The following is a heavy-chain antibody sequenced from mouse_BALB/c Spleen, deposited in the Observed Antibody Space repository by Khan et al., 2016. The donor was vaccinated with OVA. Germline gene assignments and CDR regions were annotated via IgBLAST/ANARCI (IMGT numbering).Heavy chain of an antibody. CDR3: AKDPPYYGMDY. J-gene: IGHJ4*01. V-gene: IGHV2-6-5*01. CDR2: IWGGGSK. CDR1: GFSLTDYA. Sequence: VQLQESGPGLVAPSQSLSITCTVSGFSLTDYAVSWIRQPPGKGLEWLGVIWGGGSKYYNSALKSRLSISKDNSKGQVFLKMNSLQTDDTAMYYCAKDPPYYGMDYWGQGTSGTVSS.